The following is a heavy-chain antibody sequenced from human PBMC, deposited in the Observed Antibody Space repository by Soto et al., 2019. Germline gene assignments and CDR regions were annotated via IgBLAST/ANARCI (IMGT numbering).Heavy chain of an antibody. CDR3: ATARVRCLEWLLSGYYGMDV. CDR2: FDPEDGET. D-gene: IGHD3-3*01. V-gene: IGHV1-24*01. J-gene: IGHJ6*02. CDR1: GYTLTELS. Sequence: ASVKVSCKVSGYTLTELSMHWVRQAPGKGLEWMGGFDPEDGETIYAQKFQGRVTMTEDTSTDTAYMELSSLRSEDTAVYYCATARVRCLEWLLSGYYGMDVWGQGTKVTVSS.